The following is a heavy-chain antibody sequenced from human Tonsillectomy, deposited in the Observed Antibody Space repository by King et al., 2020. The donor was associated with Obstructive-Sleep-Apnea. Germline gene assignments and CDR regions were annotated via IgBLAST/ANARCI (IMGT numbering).Heavy chain of an antibody. Sequence: QLQESGPGLVKPSETLSLTCTVSGGSISSSSYYWGWIRQPPGEGLGWIWSIYSSGSTYYNPSLKSRVTLSVDTSQNQFSLKLSSVAAADTAVYYCARDDYYDSSGYYSGDDAFDIWGQGTMVTVSS. CDR3: ARDDYYDSSGYYSGDDAFDI. CDR1: GGSISSSSYY. D-gene: IGHD3-22*01. CDR2: IYSSGST. V-gene: IGHV4-39*07. J-gene: IGHJ3*02.